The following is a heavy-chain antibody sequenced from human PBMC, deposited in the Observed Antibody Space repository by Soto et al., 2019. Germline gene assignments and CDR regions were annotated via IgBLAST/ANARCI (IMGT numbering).Heavy chain of an antibody. Sequence: GESLKISCKGSGYSFTSYWISWVRQMPGKGLEWMGRIDPSDSYTNYSPSFQGHVTISADKSISTAYLQWSSLKASDTAMYYCTSSSSWLQYGLDVWGQGTKVTVSS. CDR1: GYSFTSYW. CDR3: TSSSSWLQYGLDV. V-gene: IGHV5-10-1*01. CDR2: IDPSDSYT. J-gene: IGHJ6*02. D-gene: IGHD6-13*01.